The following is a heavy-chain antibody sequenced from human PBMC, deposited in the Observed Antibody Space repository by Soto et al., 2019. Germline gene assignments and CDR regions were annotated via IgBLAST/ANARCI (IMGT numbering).Heavy chain of an antibody. CDR1: GGSISSYY. Sequence: QVQLQESGPGLVKPSETLSLTCTVSGGSISSYYWSWIRQPPGKGLELIGYLFYSGSTNYNPSLKSRVTISVDTSKNQFSLKLSSVTAADTAVYYCARANPRGINDYMDVWGKGTTVTVSS. CDR3: ARANPRGINDYMDV. V-gene: IGHV4-59*01. J-gene: IGHJ6*03. D-gene: IGHD1-1*01. CDR2: LFYSGST.